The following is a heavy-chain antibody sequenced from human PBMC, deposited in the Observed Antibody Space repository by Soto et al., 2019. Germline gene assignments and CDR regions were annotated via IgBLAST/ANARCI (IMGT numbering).Heavy chain of an antibody. J-gene: IGHJ3*02. V-gene: IGHV4-39*01. CDR3: ARARAKGNRNAFNI. Sequence: PSETLSLTCTVSGASISGTNYYWGWIRQPPGKGLDWIGSIHYTENTYYNPSLGSRVTMSVDTSRNQISLTLSSVTAADTAVYYCARARAKGNRNAFNIWGQGTTVTVSS. CDR2: IHYTENT. CDR1: GASISGTNYY.